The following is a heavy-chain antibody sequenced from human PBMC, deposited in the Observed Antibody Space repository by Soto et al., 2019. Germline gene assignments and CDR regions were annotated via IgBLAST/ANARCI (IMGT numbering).Heavy chain of an antibody. CDR3: ARLYSGLGNDY. J-gene: IGHJ4*02. Sequence: QVQLVQSGAEVKKPGASVKVSCKASGYTFTSYYMHWVRQAPGQGLEWMGIINPSGGSTSYAQKFQGXXTXTXXTSTSTVYMELSSLRSEDTAVYYCARLYSGLGNDYWGQGTLVTVSS. V-gene: IGHV1-46*03. D-gene: IGHD5-12*01. CDR1: GYTFTSYY. CDR2: INPSGGST.